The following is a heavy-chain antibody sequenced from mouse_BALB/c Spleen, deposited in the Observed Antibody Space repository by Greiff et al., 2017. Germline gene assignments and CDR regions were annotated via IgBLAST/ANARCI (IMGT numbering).Heavy chain of an antibody. J-gene: IGHJ3*01. CDR1: GYTFTDYY. CDR2: IYPGSGNT. V-gene: IGHV1-77*01. CDR3: ARGSSYVGFAY. Sequence: VMLVESGAELARPGASVKLSCKASGYTFTDYYINWVKQRTGQGLEWIGEIYPGSGNTYYNEKFKGKATLTADKSSSTAYMQLSSLTSEDSAVYFCARGSSYVGFAYWGQGTLVTVSA. D-gene: IGHD1-1*01.